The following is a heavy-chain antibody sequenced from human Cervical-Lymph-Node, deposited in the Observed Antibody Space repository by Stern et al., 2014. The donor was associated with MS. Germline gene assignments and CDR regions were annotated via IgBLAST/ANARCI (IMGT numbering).Heavy chain of an antibody. Sequence: QVQLMQSGAEVKKPGSSVNVSCKASGGTFSSNYAITWMRQAPGQGLEWMGRIIPILGLPNYAQKFQGRVTITADTSTSTAYMELSSLRSEDTAVYYCPRGVVSNRAAATLHNLFDPWGQGTLVTVSS. J-gene: IGHJ5*02. CDR1: GGTFSSNYA. D-gene: IGHD2-15*01. CDR3: PRGVVSNRAAATLHNLFDP. CDR2: IIPILGLP. V-gene: IGHV1-69*04.